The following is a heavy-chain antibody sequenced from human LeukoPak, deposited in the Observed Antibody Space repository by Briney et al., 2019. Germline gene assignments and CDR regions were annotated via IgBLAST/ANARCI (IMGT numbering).Heavy chain of an antibody. D-gene: IGHD2-15*01. CDR3: AKAVGYCSGGSCFRALDV. J-gene: IGHJ6*02. CDR2: INSDGSST. V-gene: IGHV3-74*01. CDR1: GFTFSSYW. Sequence: PGGFLRLSCAASGFTFSSYWMHWVRQAPGKGLVWVSRINSDGSSTSYADSVKGRFTISRDNAKNTLYLQMNSLRAEDTAVYYCAKAVGYCSGGSCFRALDVWGQGTTVTVSS.